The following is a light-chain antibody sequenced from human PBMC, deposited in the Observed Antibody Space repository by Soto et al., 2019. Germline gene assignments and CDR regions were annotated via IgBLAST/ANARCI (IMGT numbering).Light chain of an antibody. Sequence: QSALTQPASVSGSPGQSITISCTGTRSDIGDYNFVAWYQQHPGKAPKLMIYDVSNRPSGVSNRFSGSKSGNTASLTISGLQAEDEADYYCSSYTSSITVVFGGGTKLTVL. CDR1: RSDIGDYNF. CDR2: DVS. V-gene: IGLV2-14*01. J-gene: IGLJ2*01. CDR3: SSYTSSITVV.